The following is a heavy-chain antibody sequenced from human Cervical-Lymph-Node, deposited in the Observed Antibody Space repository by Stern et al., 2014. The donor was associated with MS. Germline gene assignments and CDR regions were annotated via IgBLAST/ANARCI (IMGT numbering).Heavy chain of an antibody. CDR3: ARESHFDY. CDR1: GFTFRSYA. CDR2: ISYDGSNK. V-gene: IGHV3-30*01. Sequence: VQLVESGGGVVQPGRSLRLSCAASGFTFRSYAMHWVRQAPGKGLEWVAVISYDGSNKYYADSVKGRFTISRDNSKNTLYLQMNSLRAEDTAVYYCARESHFDYWGQGTLVTVSS. J-gene: IGHJ4*02.